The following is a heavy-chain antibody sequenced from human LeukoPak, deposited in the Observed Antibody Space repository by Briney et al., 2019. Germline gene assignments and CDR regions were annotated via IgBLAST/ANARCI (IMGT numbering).Heavy chain of an antibody. CDR1: GFTVSSNY. D-gene: IGHD1-26*01. CDR3: ASLPPPVGMDV. J-gene: IGHJ6*04. CDR2: IYSGGST. Sequence: GGSLRLSCAASGFTVSSNYMSWVRQAPGKGLEWVSVIYSGGSTSYADSVKGRFTISRDNSKNTLYLQMNSLRAENTAVYYCASLPPPVGMDVWGNRTTFSVSS. V-gene: IGHV3-53*01.